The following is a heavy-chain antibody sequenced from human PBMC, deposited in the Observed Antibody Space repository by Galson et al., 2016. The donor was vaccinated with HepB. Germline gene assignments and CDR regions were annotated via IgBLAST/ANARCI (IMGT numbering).Heavy chain of an antibody. Sequence: SLRLSCAASGITFSNYWMRWVRQAPGKGLVWVSRINSDGGSTNYADSVQGRFTISRDNAKNMLYLQMNSLSVEDTAVYFCASGYFYPYLGDYWGQGTLVTVSS. D-gene: IGHD2-15*01. CDR2: INSDGGST. J-gene: IGHJ4*02. CDR1: GITFSNYW. CDR3: ASGYFYPYLGDY. V-gene: IGHV3-74*01.